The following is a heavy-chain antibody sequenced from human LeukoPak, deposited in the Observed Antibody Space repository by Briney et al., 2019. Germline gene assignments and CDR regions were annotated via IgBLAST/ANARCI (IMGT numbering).Heavy chain of an antibody. J-gene: IGHJ3*02. D-gene: IGHD3-10*01. Sequence: PGGSLRLSCAASGFTFSSYEMNWVRQAPGKGLEWVSYISSSGTTIYYADSVKGRFTISRDNSKNTLYLQMNSLRAEDTAVYYCAREGFNDYLRGSGSDIWGQGTMVTVSS. CDR3: AREGFNDYLRGSGSDI. V-gene: IGHV3-48*03. CDR2: ISSSGTTI. CDR1: GFTFSSYE.